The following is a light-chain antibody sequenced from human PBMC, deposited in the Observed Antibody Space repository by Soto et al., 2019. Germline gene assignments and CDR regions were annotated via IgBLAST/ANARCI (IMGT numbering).Light chain of an antibody. CDR1: QGIRNY. J-gene: IGKJ1*01. CDR2: AAS. Sequence: IQMTQSPSTLSASVGDRVTITFRASQGIRNYLCWYQQKPGKAPKLLIYAASSLQSGVPSRFSGSGSGTDFTLTISSLQPEDFATYYCLQDYNYPWTFGQGTKVDIK. V-gene: IGKV1-6*01. CDR3: LQDYNYPWT.